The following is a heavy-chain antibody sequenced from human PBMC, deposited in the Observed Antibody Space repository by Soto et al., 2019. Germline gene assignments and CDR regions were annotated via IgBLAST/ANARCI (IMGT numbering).Heavy chain of an antibody. V-gene: IGHV5-51*01. CDR3: ASQPRKKIQHYYYYCMDV. CDR2: FFPGDSDT. CDR1: GYSFTSYW. D-gene: IGHD5-18*01. J-gene: IGHJ6*02. Sequence: PGEALKISCKGSGYSFTSYWIGWVRQMPGKGLEWMGIFFPGDSDTRYSPSFEGQAAISADKSISTAYLQWSSLKASDTAMYYCASQPRKKIQHYYYYCMDVWAQGTTVTFS.